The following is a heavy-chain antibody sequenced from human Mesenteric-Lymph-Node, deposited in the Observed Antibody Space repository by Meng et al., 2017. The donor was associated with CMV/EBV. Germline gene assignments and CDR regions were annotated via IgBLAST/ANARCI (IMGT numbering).Heavy chain of an antibody. CDR3: ARDDTAGYSAYYWSGMDV. J-gene: IGHJ6*02. Sequence: GGSLRLSCAASGFTFSNSAMTWIRQAPGKGLEWVSGISASGATTYFADSVKGRFAISRDNSKNTVSLQMNSLRVEDSAVYHCARDDTAGYSAYYWSGMDVWGQGTTVTVSS. V-gene: IGHV3-23*01. CDR2: ISASGATT. D-gene: IGHD2-21*01. CDR1: GFTFSNSA.